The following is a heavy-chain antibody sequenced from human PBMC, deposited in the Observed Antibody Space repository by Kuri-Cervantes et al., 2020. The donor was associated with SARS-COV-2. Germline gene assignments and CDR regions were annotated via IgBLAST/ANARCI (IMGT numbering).Heavy chain of an antibody. J-gene: IGHJ5*02. CDR1: GGSFSDYY. CDR3: VKGGARITNSGVVIANWFDP. D-gene: IGHD3-3*01. CDR2: INHSGNT. V-gene: IGHV4-34*01. Sequence: SQTLSLTCAVYGGSFSDYYWSWVRQPPGKGLEWIGEINHSGNTNYDPSLKSRATISIDTSKNQFPLKLSPVTAADTAVYYGVKGGARITNSGVVIANWFDPWGQGTLVTVSS.